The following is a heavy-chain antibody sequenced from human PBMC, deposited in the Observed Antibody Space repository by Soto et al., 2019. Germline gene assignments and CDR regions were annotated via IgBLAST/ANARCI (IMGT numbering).Heavy chain of an antibody. CDR2: FDPEDGET. V-gene: IGHV1-24*01. CDR1: GCTLTELS. J-gene: IGHJ5*02. CDR3: ATGLTRSGPNGFDP. Sequence: ASVKVSCKVSGCTLTELSMHWVRQAPGKGLEWMGGFDPEDGETIYAQKFQGRVTMTEDTSTDTAYMELSSLRSEDTAVYYCATGLTRSGPNGFDPWGQGTLVTVSS. D-gene: IGHD3-3*01.